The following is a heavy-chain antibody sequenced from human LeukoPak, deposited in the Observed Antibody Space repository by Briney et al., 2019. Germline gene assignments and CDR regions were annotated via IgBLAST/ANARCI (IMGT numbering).Heavy chain of an antibody. D-gene: IGHD3-10*01. V-gene: IGHV1-8*01. CDR2: MNPNSGNT. CDR1: GYTFTSYD. Sequence: ASVNVSCKASGYTFTSYDINWVRQATGQGLEWMGWMNPNSGNTGYAQKFRGRVTMTRNTSISTAYMELSSLRSEDTAVYYCARGKRSGFLNWFDPWGQGTLVTVSS. CDR3: ARGKRSGFLNWFDP. J-gene: IGHJ5*02.